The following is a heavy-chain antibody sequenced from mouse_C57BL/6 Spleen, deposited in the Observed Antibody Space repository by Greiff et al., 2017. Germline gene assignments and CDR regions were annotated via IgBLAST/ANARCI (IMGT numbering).Heavy chain of an antibody. J-gene: IGHJ3*01. CDR1: GYTFTSYW. V-gene: IGHV1-72*01. Sequence: QVQLQQPGAELVKPGASVKLSCKASGYTFTSYWMHWVQQRPGRGLEWIGRIDPNSGGTKYNEKFKSKATLTVDKPSSTAYMQLSSLTSEDSAVYYCARSGTTVVAREAWFAYWGQGTLVTVSA. CDR2: IDPNSGGT. D-gene: IGHD1-1*01. CDR3: ARSGTTVVAREAWFAY.